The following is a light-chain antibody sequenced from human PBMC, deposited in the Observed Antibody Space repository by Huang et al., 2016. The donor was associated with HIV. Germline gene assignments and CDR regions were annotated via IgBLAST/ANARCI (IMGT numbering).Light chain of an antibody. CDR3: QQRSDWPLT. V-gene: IGKV3-11*01. Sequence: ELVLTQSPGTLSLSPGERATLSCRASESIKNYLAWYQQKPGQAPRLLIYDASNRATGIPARFSGSGSGTDFTLTITSLEPEDFAVYYCQQRSDWPLTFGQGTRLEIK. CDR1: ESIKNY. J-gene: IGKJ5*01. CDR2: DAS.